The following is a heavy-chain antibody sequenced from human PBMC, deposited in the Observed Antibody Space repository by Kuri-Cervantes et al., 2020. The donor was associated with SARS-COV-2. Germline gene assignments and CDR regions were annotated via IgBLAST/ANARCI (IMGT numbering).Heavy chain of an antibody. V-gene: IGHV3-15*07. Sequence: GESLKISCAASGFPFSNAWMNWVRQAPGKGLEWVGRIKSKTDGGTTDYAAPVKGRFTISRDDSKNTLYLEMNRLKTEDTAVYYCTTVGTGYSYGFDYYGMDVWGQGTTVTVSS. CDR1: GFPFSNAW. CDR3: TTVGTGYSYGFDYYGMDV. CDR2: IKSKTDGGTT. J-gene: IGHJ6*02. D-gene: IGHD5-18*01.